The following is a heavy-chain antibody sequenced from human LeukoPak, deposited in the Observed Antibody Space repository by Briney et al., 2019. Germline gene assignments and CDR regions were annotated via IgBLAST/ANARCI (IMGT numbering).Heavy chain of an antibody. CDR3: ARRRGLEWLLDY. J-gene: IGHJ4*02. CDR2: TYYTGST. CDR1: GDSFTSTNSY. D-gene: IGHD3-3*01. V-gene: IGHV4-39*01. Sequence: PSETLSLTCTVSGDSFTSTNSYWGWIRQPPGKGLEWIGSTYYTGSTYYNPSLKSRVTISLDTSKKPFSLKLSSVTAADTAVYYCARRRGLEWLLDYWGQGTLVTVSS.